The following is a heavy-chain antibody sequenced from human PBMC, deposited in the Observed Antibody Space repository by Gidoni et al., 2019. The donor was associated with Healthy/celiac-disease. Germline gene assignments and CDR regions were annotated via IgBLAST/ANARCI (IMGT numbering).Heavy chain of an antibody. D-gene: IGHD3-3*01. J-gene: IGHJ6*02. CDR3: ARSGEWLHHYYYYYGMDV. V-gene: IGHV3-30*04. Sequence: QVQLVESGGGVVQPGRSLRLSCAASGFTFSSYAMHWVRQAPGKGLEWVAVISYDGSNKYYADSVKGRFTISRDNSKNTLYLQMNSLRAEDTAVYYCARSGEWLHHYYYYYGMDVWGQGTTVTVSS. CDR1: GFTFSSYA. CDR2: ISYDGSNK.